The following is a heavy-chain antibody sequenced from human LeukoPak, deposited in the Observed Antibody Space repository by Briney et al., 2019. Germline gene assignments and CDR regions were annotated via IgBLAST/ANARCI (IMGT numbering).Heavy chain of an antibody. CDR2: INHSGST. CDR1: GGSFRGYY. V-gene: IGHV4-34*01. J-gene: IGHJ4*02. CDR3: ARYYYGSGSYYRLGFYDY. D-gene: IGHD3-10*01. Sequence: SETLSLTCAVYGGSFRGYYWSWIRQPPGKGLEWIGEINHSGSTNYNPSLKSRVTISVDTSKNQFSLKLSSVTAADTAVYYCARYYYGSGSYYRLGFYDYWGQGTLVTVSS.